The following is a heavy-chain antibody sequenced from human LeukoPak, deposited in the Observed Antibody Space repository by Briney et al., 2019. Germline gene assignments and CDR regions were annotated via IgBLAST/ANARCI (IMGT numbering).Heavy chain of an antibody. CDR3: ARETRSGLIDY. Sequence: GGSLRLSCAASGFTFSSYGMHWVRQAPGKGLEWVAVIWYDGSNKYYADSVKGRFTISRDNSKNTLYLQMNSLRAEDTAVYYCARETRSGLIDYWGQGTLVTVSS. CDR2: IWYDGSNK. V-gene: IGHV3-33*01. D-gene: IGHD5-12*01. CDR1: GFTFSSYG. J-gene: IGHJ4*02.